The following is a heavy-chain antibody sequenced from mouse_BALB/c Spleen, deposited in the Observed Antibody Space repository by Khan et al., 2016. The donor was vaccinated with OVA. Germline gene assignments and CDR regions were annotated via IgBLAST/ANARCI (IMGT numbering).Heavy chain of an antibody. CDR2: ISSGSSTM. Sequence: EVELVESGGGLVQPGGSRKLSCAASGFTFSSFGMHWVRQAPEKGLEWVAYISSGSSTMYYADTVKGRFTISRDNPKNTLFLQMTSLSSEDTAMFYCARSGFYYYGGGGYAMDYWGQGTSVTVSS. D-gene: IGHD1-1*02. CDR1: GFTFSSFG. V-gene: IGHV5-17*02. CDR3: ARSGFYYYGGGGYAMDY. J-gene: IGHJ4*01.